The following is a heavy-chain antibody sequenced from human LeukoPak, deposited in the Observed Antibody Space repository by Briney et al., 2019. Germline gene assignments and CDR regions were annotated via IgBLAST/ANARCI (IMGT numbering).Heavy chain of an antibody. CDR3: ARADYDILTLPDY. J-gene: IGHJ4*02. CDR1: GFIFSSYS. D-gene: IGHD3-9*01. CDR2: INTGSYYI. V-gene: IGHV3-21*01. Sequence: GGSLRLSCAASGFIFSSYSMNWVRQAPGRGLEWVSSINTGSYYIYYADSVKGRFTISRDNAKNSLYLQMNSLRAEDTAVYYCARADYDILTLPDYWGQGTLVTVSS.